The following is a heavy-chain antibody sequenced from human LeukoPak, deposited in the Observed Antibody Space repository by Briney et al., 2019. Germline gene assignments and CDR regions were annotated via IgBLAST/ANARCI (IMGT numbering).Heavy chain of an antibody. J-gene: IGHJ4*02. Sequence: GGSLRLSCAASGFTFTSYAMTWVRQAPGKGLEWVSTISGNGDNTYYADSVKGRFTLSKDNSKNTLYLQMNSLRAEDTAVYYCARTYYGSGREGFDYWGQGTLVTVSS. V-gene: IGHV3-23*01. CDR3: ARTYYGSGREGFDY. CDR2: ISGNGDNT. CDR1: GFTFTSYA. D-gene: IGHD3-10*01.